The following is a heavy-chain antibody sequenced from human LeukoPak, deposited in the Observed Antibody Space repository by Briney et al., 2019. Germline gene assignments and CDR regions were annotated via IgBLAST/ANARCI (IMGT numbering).Heavy chain of an antibody. Sequence: HPGGSLRLSCAASGFTFSSYAMSWVRQAPGKGLEWVSAISGSGGNTYYADSVKGRFTISRDKSKSTLFLQMNSLRAEDTAVYYCAKDPFNVRWSYFDYWGQGSLVTVSS. CDR1: GFTFSSYA. D-gene: IGHD3-10*02. J-gene: IGHJ4*02. V-gene: IGHV3-23*01. CDR2: ISGSGGNT. CDR3: AKDPFNVRWSYFDY.